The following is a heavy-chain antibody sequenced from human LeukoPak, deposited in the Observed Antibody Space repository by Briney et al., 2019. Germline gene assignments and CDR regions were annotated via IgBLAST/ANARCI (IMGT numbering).Heavy chain of an antibody. Sequence: PSQTLSLTCTVSGGSIRSGDYYWNWIRQPPGKGLEWIGYIYYSGSTYYNPSLKSRVTISVDTSKNQFSLKLSSVTAADTAVYYCAREGIAAAGVDCWGQGTLVTVSS. CDR1: GGSIRSGDYY. CDR2: IYYSGST. J-gene: IGHJ4*02. V-gene: IGHV4-30-4*01. D-gene: IGHD6-13*01. CDR3: AREGIAAAGVDC.